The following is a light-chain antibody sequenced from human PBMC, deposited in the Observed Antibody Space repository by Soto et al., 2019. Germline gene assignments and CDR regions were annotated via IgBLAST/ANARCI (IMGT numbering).Light chain of an antibody. CDR3: QHRRNWPLT. Sequence: EIVLTQSPATLSLSPGERATLSCRARQSVSSYLAWYQQKPGQAPRLLIYDASNRATGIPARFSGSGSGTDFTLTISSLEPEDFAVYYCQHRRNWPLTFGGGTKVELK. V-gene: IGKV3-11*01. CDR1: QSVSSY. J-gene: IGKJ4*01. CDR2: DAS.